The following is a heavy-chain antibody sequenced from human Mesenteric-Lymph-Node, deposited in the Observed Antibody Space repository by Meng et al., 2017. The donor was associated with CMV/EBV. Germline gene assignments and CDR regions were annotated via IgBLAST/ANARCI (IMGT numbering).Heavy chain of an antibody. CDR1: AHSIHTTDS. V-gene: IGHV4-4*02. CDR3: AIRSFGSWHFDY. J-gene: IGHJ4*02. D-gene: IGHD6-13*01. CDR2: MFHSGRI. Sequence: CSVAAHSIHTTDSGSWVRQRPGKRLEWIGEMFHSGRINYFPSLESRVTLSVNKSKNQFSLNLRSVTAADTAVYYCAIRSFGSWHFDYWGQGTLVTVSS.